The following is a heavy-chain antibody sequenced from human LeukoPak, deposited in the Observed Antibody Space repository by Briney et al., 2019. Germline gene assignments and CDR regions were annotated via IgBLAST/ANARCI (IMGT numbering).Heavy chain of an antibody. V-gene: IGHV4-38-2*02. CDR3: ARARREMVDY. D-gene: IGHD5-24*01. CDR2: IYHSGST. J-gene: IGHJ4*02. CDR1: GYSISSGYY. Sequence: PSETLSLTCTVSGYSISSGYYWGWIRQPPGKGLEWIGSIYHSGSTYYNPSLKGRVTILVDTSKNQFSLKLSSVTAADTAVYHCARARREMVDYWGQGTLVTVSS.